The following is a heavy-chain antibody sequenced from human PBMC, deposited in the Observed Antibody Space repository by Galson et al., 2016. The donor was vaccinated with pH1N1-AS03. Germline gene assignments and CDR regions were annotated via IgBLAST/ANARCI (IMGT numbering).Heavy chain of an antibody. V-gene: IGHV3-23*01. CDR2: ISGSGDNT. J-gene: IGHJ4*02. Sequence: LRLSCAASGFTFNCAMSWVRQAPGRGLEWVSAISGSGDNTFYEDSVRGRFTISRDNSENTLYLQMNNLRAEDTAVYYCAKVMHGYGSSWSNFFDHWGQGTLITVAS. D-gene: IGHD6-13*01. CDR1: GFTFNCA. CDR3: AKVMHGYGSSWSNFFDH.